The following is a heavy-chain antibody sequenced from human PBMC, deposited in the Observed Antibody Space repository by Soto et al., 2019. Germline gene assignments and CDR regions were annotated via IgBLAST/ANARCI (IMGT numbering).Heavy chain of an antibody. D-gene: IGHD2-2*01. Sequence: ASVKVSCKTSGYTFSNYGITWVRQAPGQPLEWLGWISLYSDGTNYAQKFQGRVSMTTDTSTTTAYTELRSLRSDDTAVYYCARVVPGAEAWFGPWGQGTLVTVSS. V-gene: IGHV1-18*01. CDR3: ARVVPGAEAWFGP. CDR2: ISLYSDGT. CDR1: GYTFSNYG. J-gene: IGHJ5*02.